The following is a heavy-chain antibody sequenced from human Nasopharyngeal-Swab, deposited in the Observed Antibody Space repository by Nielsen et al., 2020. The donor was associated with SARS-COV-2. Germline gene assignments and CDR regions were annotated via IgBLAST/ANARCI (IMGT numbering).Heavy chain of an antibody. CDR2: IYYSGST. Sequence: GSLRLSCTVSGGSVSSGSYYWIWIRQPPGKGLEWIGYIYYSGSTNYNPSLKSRVTISVDTSKNQFSLKLSSVTAADTAVYYCARVLTTTVTIDYWGQGTLVTVSS. CDR3: ARVLTTTVTIDY. D-gene: IGHD4-17*01. J-gene: IGHJ4*02. V-gene: IGHV4-61*01. CDR1: GGSVSSGSYY.